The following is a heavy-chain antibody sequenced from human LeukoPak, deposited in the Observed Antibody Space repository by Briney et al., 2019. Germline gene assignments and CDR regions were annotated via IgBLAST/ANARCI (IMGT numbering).Heavy chain of an antibody. J-gene: IGHJ4*02. V-gene: IGHV1-69*13. D-gene: IGHD1-1*01. CDR1: GGTFSSYT. CDR2: IIPLFGSA. CDR3: ATPPTGTTTTGELYFDS. Sequence: SVKVSCKASGGTFSSYTIAWVRQAPGQGLEWLGGIIPLFGSANYAQKFQGRVTITADGSTSTAYMELSSLRSEDTAVYYCATPPTGTTTTGELYFDSWGQGTLVTVSA.